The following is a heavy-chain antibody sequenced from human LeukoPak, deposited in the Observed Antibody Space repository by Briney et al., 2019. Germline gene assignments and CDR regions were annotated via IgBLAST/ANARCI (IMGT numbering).Heavy chain of an antibody. J-gene: IGHJ3*01. Sequence: PGGSLRLSCAASGFTFAIHAMTWVRQAPGKGLEWVSGISGDGASTHYAESVKGQFTISRDNSQNTLFLQMNRLRVEDTAIYYCAKDSYVSGRPLHTFDVWGQGTMVTVSS. CDR1: GFTFAIHA. V-gene: IGHV3-23*01. CDR2: ISGDGAST. D-gene: IGHD3-10*01. CDR3: AKDSYVSGRPLHTFDV.